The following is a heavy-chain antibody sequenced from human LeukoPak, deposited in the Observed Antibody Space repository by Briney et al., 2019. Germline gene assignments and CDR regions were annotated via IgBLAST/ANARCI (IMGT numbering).Heavy chain of an antibody. V-gene: IGHV3-30*02. CDR3: LTVVETTIAAFDI. CDR1: GFTFSSYG. CDR2: IRYDGSNK. D-gene: IGHD1-26*01. J-gene: IGHJ3*02. Sequence: GGSLRLSCAASGFTFSSYGMHWVCQAPGKGLEWVAFIRYDGSNKYYADSVKGRFTISTDNAKKTLYLQMNSLRVEDTAVYYCLTVVETTIAAFDIWGQGTMVTVSS.